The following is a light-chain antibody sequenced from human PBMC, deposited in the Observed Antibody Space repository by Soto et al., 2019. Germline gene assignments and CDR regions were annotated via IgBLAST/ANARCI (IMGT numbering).Light chain of an antibody. CDR1: SSDVGAYNY. CDR2: EVT. J-gene: IGLJ3*02. Sequence: QSALTQPPSASGSPGQSVTISRTGTSSDVGAYNYVSWYQQHAGKAPKLVIYEVTKRPSGVPDRFSGSKSANTASLTVSGLQAEDEADYYCSSFASSNTWVFGGETNLTVL. V-gene: IGLV2-8*01. CDR3: SSFASSNTWV.